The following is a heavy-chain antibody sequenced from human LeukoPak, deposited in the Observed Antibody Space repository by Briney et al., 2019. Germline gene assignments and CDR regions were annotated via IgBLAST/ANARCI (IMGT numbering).Heavy chain of an antibody. D-gene: IGHD3-3*01. Sequence: PGRSLRLSCAASGFTLSSYAMHWVRQAPGKGLEWVAVISYDGSNKYYADSVKGRFTISRDNSKNTLYLQMNSLRAEDTAVYYCARDRFLEWLLHYYSDYWGQGTLVTVSS. CDR3: ARDRFLEWLLHYYSDY. CDR2: ISYDGSNK. J-gene: IGHJ4*02. CDR1: GFTLSSYA. V-gene: IGHV3-30*04.